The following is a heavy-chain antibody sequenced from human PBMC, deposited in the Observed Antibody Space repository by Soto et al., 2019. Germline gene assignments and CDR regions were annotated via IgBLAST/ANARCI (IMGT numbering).Heavy chain of an antibody. CDR1: GFTFSSYS. D-gene: IGHD3-16*02. V-gene: IGHV3-48*01. Sequence: EVQLVESGGGLVQPGGSLRLSCAASGFTFSSYSMNWVRQAPGKGLEWVSYISSSSSTIYYADSVKGRFTISRDNAKNSLYLQMNSLRAEDTAVYYCARDELVLSPSHPYYYYTDVWGKGTTVTVSS. CDR2: ISSSSSTI. CDR3: ARDELVLSPSHPYYYYTDV. J-gene: IGHJ6*03.